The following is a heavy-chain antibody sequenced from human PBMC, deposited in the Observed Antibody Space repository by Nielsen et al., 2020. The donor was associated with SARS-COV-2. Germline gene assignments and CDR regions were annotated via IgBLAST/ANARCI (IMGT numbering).Heavy chain of an antibody. CDR2: ISYDGSNI. CDR3: AKAGVMITFGGDVDYFES. D-gene: IGHD3-16*01. J-gene: IGHJ4*02. Sequence: GESLKISCAAYGFTFSNYGMHWVRQAPGKGLEWVAAISYDGSNIYYAASVKGRFTISRDSSRNTLNLHMNSLRSEDTAVYYCAKAGVMITFGGDVDYFESWGQGTLVTVSS. CDR1: GFTFSNYG. V-gene: IGHV3-30*18.